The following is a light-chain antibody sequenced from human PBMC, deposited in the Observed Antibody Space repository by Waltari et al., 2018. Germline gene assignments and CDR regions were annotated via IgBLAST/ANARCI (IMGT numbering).Light chain of an antibody. CDR1: GSAVGASDS. CDR3: SSQTLDGLVL. V-gene: IGLV2-14*03. J-gene: IGLJ2*01. CDR2: DVT. Sequence: QSALTQPASVSGSPGQSITISCSGVGSAVGASDSVSWHQHHPGKAPQVIIYDVTNRPSGVSDRFSASKSANTAYLTISRLQPEDEADYYCSSQTLDGLVLFGGGTRLTVL.